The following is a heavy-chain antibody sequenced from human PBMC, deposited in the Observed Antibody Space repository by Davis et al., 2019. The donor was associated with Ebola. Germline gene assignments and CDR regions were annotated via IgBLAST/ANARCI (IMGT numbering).Heavy chain of an antibody. V-gene: IGHV4-34*01. D-gene: IGHD6-6*01. J-gene: IGHJ6*02. Sequence: SETLSLTCAVYGGSFSGYYWSWIRQPPGKGLDWIGEINHSGSTTYNPSLKSRVTISVDTSKNQFSLKLSSVTAADTAVYYCARNRIAGSSSFYYYYGMDVWGQGTTVTVSS. CDR1: GGSFSGYY. CDR3: ARNRIAGSSSFYYYYGMDV. CDR2: INHSGST.